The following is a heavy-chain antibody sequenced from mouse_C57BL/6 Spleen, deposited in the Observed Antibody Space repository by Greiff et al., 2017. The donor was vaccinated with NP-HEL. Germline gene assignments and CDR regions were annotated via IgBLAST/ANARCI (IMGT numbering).Heavy chain of an antibody. CDR2: IDPSDSYT. D-gene: IGHD5-5*01. J-gene: IGHJ4*01. CDR1: GYTFTSYW. V-gene: IGHV1-69*01. Sequence: QVQLQQPGAELVMPGASVKLSCKASGYTFTSYWMHWVKQRPGQGLEWIGEIDPSDSYTNYTQKFKGKSTLTVDKSSSTAYMQLSSLTSEDSAVYYCARRDPTWAMDYWGQGTSVTVSS. CDR3: ARRDPTWAMDY.